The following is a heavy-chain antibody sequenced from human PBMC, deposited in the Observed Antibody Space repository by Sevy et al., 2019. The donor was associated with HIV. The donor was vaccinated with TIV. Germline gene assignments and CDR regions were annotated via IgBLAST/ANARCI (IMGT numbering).Heavy chain of an antibody. CDR3: AALFDDSSKFDC. CDR1: GFTFSSYS. D-gene: IGHD5-18*01. Sequence: GGSLRLSCAASGFTFSSYSMNWVRQAPGKGLEWVSYISNISRTIYYADSVRGRFTISRDNAKNSLYLQMNSLRAEDTAVYYCAALFDDSSKFDCWGQGTLVTVSS. CDR2: ISNISRTI. V-gene: IGHV3-48*01. J-gene: IGHJ4*02.